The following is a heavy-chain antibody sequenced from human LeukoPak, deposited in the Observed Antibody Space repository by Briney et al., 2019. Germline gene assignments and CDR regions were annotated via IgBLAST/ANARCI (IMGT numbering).Heavy chain of an antibody. J-gene: IGHJ6*03. CDR1: GYTFTSYD. CDR2: MNPNSGNT. CDR3: ARGRKLRFLEWVGYYYYYYMDV. Sequence: ASVKVSCKASGYTFTSYDINWVRQATGQGLEWMGWMNPNSGNTGYAQKFQRRVTMTRNTSISTAYMELSSLRSEDTAVYYCARGRKLRFLEWVGYYYYYYMDVWGKGTTVTVSS. D-gene: IGHD3-3*01. V-gene: IGHV1-8*01.